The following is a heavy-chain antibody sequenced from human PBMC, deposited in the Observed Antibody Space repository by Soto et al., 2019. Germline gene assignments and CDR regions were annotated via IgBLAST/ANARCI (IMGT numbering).Heavy chain of an antibody. CDR2: INARDDKP. Sequence: QVQLVQSGTEVKKPGASVKISCKASGYTFISYPLHLVRQAPGQRPEWMGWINARDDKPQYSGKFQGRVAITRDTSASTGYMELSSLRSEDTAVYYCARDPFTLVRRVIPDLDYWGQGTLLTVSS. CDR1: GYTFISYP. CDR3: ARDPFTLVRRVIPDLDY. D-gene: IGHD3-10*01. V-gene: IGHV1-3*01. J-gene: IGHJ4*02.